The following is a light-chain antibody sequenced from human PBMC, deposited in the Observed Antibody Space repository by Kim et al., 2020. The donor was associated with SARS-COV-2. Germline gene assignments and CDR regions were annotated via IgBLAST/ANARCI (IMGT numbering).Light chain of an antibody. Sequence: DIQMTQSPSTLSASVGDRVTIFCWASQSVRDSLAWYQQKPGKAPKLLIYDASRLQSGVSSRFSGSGSGTDFTLTISSLHTDDVATYYCQEYNSFFRYTFGQGTKLEI. CDR1: QSVRDS. J-gene: IGKJ2*01. CDR2: DAS. CDR3: QEYNSFFRYT. V-gene: IGKV1-5*02.